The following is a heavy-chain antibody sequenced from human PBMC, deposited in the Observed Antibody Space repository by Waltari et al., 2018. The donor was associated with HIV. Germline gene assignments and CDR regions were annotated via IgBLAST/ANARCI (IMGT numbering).Heavy chain of an antibody. Sequence: QVQLVQSGAEVKKPGASVKVSCKASGDTFTGYYMHWVRQATGQGLEWMGRINSNSGGTDYAQKFQGRVTMTRDTSISTAYMELSRLRSDDTAVYFCARKDYGDYYGMDVWGQGTTVTVSS. CDR3: ARKDYGDYYGMDV. D-gene: IGHD4-17*01. CDR2: INSNSGGT. V-gene: IGHV1-2*06. J-gene: IGHJ6*02. CDR1: GDTFTGYY.